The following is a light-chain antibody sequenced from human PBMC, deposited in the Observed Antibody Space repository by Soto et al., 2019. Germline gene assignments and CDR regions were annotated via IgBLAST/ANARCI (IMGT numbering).Light chain of an antibody. CDR3: LLYYFSGQRWV. CDR2: STT. Sequence: QAVVTQEPSLTVSPGGTVTLTCASSTGPVTNRFRANWFQQRPGQPPRPLIYSTTNKHSWTPARFSGSLLGGKAALTLSGVQPEDEAEYFCLLYYFSGQRWVFGGGTKLTVL. V-gene: IGLV7-43*01. CDR1: TGPVTNRFR. J-gene: IGLJ3*02.